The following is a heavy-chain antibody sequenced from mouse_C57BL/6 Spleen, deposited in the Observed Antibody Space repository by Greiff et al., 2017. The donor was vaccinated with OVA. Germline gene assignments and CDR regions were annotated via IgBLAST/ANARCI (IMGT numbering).Heavy chain of an antibody. Sequence: EVQVVESGGGLVKPGGSLKLSCAASGFTFSDYGMPWVRQAPEKGLEWVAYISSGSSTIYYADTVKGRFTISRGNAKNTLFLQMTSLRSEDTAMYYCARSYYYGSSPDDWGQGTTLTVSS. J-gene: IGHJ2*01. V-gene: IGHV5-17*01. CDR2: ISSGSSTI. CDR1: GFTFSDYG. D-gene: IGHD1-1*01. CDR3: ARSYYYGSSPDD.